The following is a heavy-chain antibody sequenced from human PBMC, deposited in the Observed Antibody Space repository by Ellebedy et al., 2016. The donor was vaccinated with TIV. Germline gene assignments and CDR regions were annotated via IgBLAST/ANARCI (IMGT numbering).Heavy chain of an antibody. Sequence: GGSLRLXXAASGFTFSSYAVHWVRQAPGKGLEWVAVISYDGSNKYYADSVKGRFTISRDNSKNTLYLQMNSLRAEDTAVYYCARDPNPEGGRTDYWGQGTLVTVSS. CDR2: ISYDGSNK. D-gene: IGHD2-15*01. J-gene: IGHJ4*02. V-gene: IGHV3-30-3*01. CDR3: ARDPNPEGGRTDY. CDR1: GFTFSSYA.